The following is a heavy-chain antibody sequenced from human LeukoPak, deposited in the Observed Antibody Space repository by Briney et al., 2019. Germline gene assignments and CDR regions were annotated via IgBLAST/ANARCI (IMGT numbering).Heavy chain of an antibody. CDR1: GGSFSGYY. V-gene: IGHV4-34*01. Sequence: SETLSLTCAVYGGSFSGYYWSWIRQPPGKGLEWIGEINHSGSTNYNPSLKSLVTISVDTSKNQFSLKLSSVTAADTAVYYCATEMATAIDYWGQGTLVTVSS. CDR2: INHSGST. J-gene: IGHJ4*02. CDR3: ATEMATAIDY. D-gene: IGHD5-24*01.